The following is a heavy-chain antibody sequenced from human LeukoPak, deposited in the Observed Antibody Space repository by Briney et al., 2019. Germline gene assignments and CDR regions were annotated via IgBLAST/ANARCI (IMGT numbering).Heavy chain of an antibody. CDR3: AGVLGSYSAY. Sequence: PSETLSLTCTVSGGSISIYYWSWIRQPPGKGLEWIGYIYYSGSTNYNPSLKSRVTISVDTSKNQFSLKLSTVTTADTAVYYCAGVLGSYSAYWGQGTLVTVSS. CDR1: GGSISIYY. J-gene: IGHJ4*02. D-gene: IGHD2-15*01. CDR2: IYYSGST. V-gene: IGHV4-59*01.